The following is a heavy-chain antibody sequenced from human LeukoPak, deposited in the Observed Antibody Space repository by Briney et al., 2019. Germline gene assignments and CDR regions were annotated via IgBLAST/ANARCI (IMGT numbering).Heavy chain of an antibody. CDR1: GGSISSYY. Sequence: SETLSLTCTVSGGSISSYYWSWIRQPPGKGLEWIGEINHSGSTNYNPSLKSRVTISVDTSKNQFSLKLSSVTAADTAVYYCARPPTGYSSSWYDYWGQGTLVTVSS. CDR2: INHSGST. V-gene: IGHV4-34*01. J-gene: IGHJ4*02. D-gene: IGHD6-13*01. CDR3: ARPPTGYSSSWYDY.